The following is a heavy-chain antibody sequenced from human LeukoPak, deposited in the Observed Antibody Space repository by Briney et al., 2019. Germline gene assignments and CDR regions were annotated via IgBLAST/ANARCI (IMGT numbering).Heavy chain of an antibody. CDR3: ARGLITYYDFWSGYPRGFDP. CDR1: GYTFTGYY. Sequence: ASVKVSCKASGYTFTGYYMHWVRQAPGQGLEWMGRINPNSGGTNYAQKFQGRVTMTRDTSISTAYMELSSLRSEDTAVYYCARGLITYYDFWSGYPRGFDPWGQGTLVTVSS. D-gene: IGHD3-3*01. CDR2: INPNSGGT. V-gene: IGHV1-2*06. J-gene: IGHJ5*02.